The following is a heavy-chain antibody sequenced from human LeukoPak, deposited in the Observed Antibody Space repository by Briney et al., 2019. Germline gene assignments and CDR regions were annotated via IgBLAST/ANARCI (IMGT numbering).Heavy chain of an antibody. J-gene: IGHJ4*02. Sequence: GGSLRLSCAASGFTLSSYSMNWVRQAPGKGLEWVSAISGSGGSTYYADSVKGRFTISRDNSKNTLYLQMNSLRAEDTAVYYCAKELGSSWYSYFDYWGQGTLVTVSS. CDR2: ISGSGGST. D-gene: IGHD6-13*01. V-gene: IGHV3-23*01. CDR3: AKELGSSWYSYFDY. CDR1: GFTLSSYS.